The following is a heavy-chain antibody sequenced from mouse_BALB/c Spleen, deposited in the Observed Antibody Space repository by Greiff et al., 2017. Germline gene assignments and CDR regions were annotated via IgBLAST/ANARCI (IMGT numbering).Heavy chain of an antibody. J-gene: IGHJ4*01. Sequence: EVQLVESGPSLVKPSQTLSLTCSVTGDSITSGYWNWIRKFPGNKLEYMGYISYSGSTYYNPSLKSRISITRDTSKNQYYLQLNSVTTEDTATYYCARYEGRGYAMDYWGQGTSVTVSS. CDR1: GDSITSGY. V-gene: IGHV3-8*02. D-gene: IGHD3-3*01. CDR3: ARYEGRGYAMDY. CDR2: ISYSGST.